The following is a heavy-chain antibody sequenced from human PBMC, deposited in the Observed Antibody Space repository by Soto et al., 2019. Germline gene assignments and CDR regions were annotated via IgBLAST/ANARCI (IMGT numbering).Heavy chain of an antibody. CDR2: INAGNGNT. CDR1: GYTFTSYA. V-gene: IGHV1-3*01. J-gene: IGHJ4*02. D-gene: IGHD2-2*02. CDR3: AKSATVPAAIAY. Sequence: QVQLVQSGAEVKKPGASVKVSCKASGYTFTSYAMHWVRQAPGQRLEWMGWINAGNGNTKYSQKFQGRVTITRDTSARTAYMELGSLRSEDTAVYYCAKSATVPAAIAYWGQGTLVTVSS.